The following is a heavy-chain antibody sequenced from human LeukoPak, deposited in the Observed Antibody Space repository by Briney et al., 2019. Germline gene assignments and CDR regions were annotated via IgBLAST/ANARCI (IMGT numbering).Heavy chain of an antibody. CDR2: IIPIFGTA. CDR1: GGTFSSYA. Sequence: ASVKVSCKASGGTFSSYAISWVRQAPGQGLEWMGGIIPIFGTANYAHKFQGRVTITTDESTSTAYMELSSLRSEDTAVYYCARSGRAAAGPALDAFDIWGQGTMVTVSS. D-gene: IGHD6-13*01. J-gene: IGHJ3*02. CDR3: ARSGRAAAGPALDAFDI. V-gene: IGHV1-69*05.